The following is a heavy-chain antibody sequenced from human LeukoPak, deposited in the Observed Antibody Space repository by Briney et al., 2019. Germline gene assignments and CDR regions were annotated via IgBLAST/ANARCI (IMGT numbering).Heavy chain of an antibody. V-gene: IGHV3-30-3*01. J-gene: IGHJ6*02. CDR3: ARGPERTGVGTRYYYDMDV. CDR1: GFTFSSYA. D-gene: IGHD2-8*01. CDR2: ISYDGSNK. Sequence: GGSLRLSCAASGFTFSSYAMHWVRQAPGKGLEWVAVISYDGSNKYYADSVKGRFTISRDNSKNTLYLQMNSLRAEDTAVYYCARGPERTGVGTRYYYDMDVWAKGPRSPSP.